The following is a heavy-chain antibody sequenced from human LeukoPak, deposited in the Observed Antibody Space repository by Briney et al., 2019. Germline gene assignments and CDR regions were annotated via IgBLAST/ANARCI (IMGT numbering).Heavy chain of an antibody. Sequence: GASVKVSCKASGYTFTGYYTHWVRHAPGQGLEWMGLMNAASGSTYNAQKFTRRAVMTGDTSISTAYMELSILRSDNTAVYYGARGAAVGQTRDYWGQGTLVTVSS. J-gene: IGHJ4*02. CDR1: GYTFTGYY. CDR3: ARGAAVGQTRDY. CDR2: MNAASGST. V-gene: IGHV1-2*06. D-gene: IGHD6-13*01.